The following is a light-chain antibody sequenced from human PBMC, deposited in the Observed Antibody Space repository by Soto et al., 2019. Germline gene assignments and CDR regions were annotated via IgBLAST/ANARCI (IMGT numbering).Light chain of an antibody. CDR2: GAS. V-gene: IGKV3-20*01. J-gene: IGKJ1*01. CDR3: QQEDNSPRT. CDR1: QSVNSNY. Sequence: EIVLTQSPGTLSLSPGERATLSCRASQSVNSNYLAWYQQKPGQGPRLLMYGASSRATGIPDRFSGSGSGTDFTLTISSRETEDFAVYDCQQEDNSPRTLGQGTKVAIK.